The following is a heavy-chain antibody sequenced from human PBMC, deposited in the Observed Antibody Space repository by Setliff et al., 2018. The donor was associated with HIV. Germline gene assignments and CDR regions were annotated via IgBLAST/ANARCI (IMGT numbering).Heavy chain of an antibody. J-gene: IGHJ4*01. CDR3: ARNQGGSSGWYAGDY. Sequence: ASVKVSCKASGYTFTSYPMHWVRQAPGQGLEWMGVINTSGGSAGYAEKFRGRVTMTRDTSTSTVYMDLRNLRSEDTAVYYCARNQGGSSGWYAGDYWGHGTPVTVSS. CDR2: INTSGGSA. V-gene: IGHV1-46*01. D-gene: IGHD6-19*01. CDR1: GYTFTSYP.